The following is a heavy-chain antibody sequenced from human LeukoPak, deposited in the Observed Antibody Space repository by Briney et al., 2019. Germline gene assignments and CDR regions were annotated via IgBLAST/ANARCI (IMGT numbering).Heavy chain of an antibody. CDR2: TYNSGST. D-gene: IGHD6-6*01. V-gene: IGHV4-31*03. Sequence: ESSETLSLTCTVSGGSVGGGDYYWSWIRQHPGKGLEWIGYTYNSGSTDYNPSLKSRVTISVDTSKNQFSLKLTSVTVADTAVYYCPRGDATSSHWGQGTLVTVSS. CDR3: PRGDATSSH. CDR1: GGSVGGGDYY. J-gene: IGHJ4*02.